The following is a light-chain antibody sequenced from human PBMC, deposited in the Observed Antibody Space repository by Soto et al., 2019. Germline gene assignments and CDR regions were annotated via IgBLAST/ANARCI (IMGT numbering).Light chain of an antibody. Sequence: DIVMTQSPDSLAVSLGERATINCKSSQSVLYSSTNKNYLAWYQQKPGQPPKLLIYWASTRESGVPDRFSGSGSGTDFTLTISSLQAEDVAVYYYQQYYSTPTWTFGQGTKVEIK. CDR3: QQYYSTPTWT. J-gene: IGKJ1*01. CDR2: WAS. V-gene: IGKV4-1*01. CDR1: QSVLYSSTNKNY.